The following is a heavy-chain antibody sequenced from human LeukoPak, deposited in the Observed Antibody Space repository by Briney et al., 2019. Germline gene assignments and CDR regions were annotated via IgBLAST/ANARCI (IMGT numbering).Heavy chain of an antibody. Sequence: GGSLRLSCAASGVSVSNDYIGWVRQAPGKGLEWVSVIYSGGNTYYADSVKGRLTISRDNSKNTVYLQMNTVRAEDTAVYYCARGWGMLDYWGQGTLVTVSS. CDR1: GVSVSNDY. CDR2: IYSGGNT. D-gene: IGHD7-27*01. J-gene: IGHJ4*02. CDR3: ARGWGMLDY. V-gene: IGHV3-53*01.